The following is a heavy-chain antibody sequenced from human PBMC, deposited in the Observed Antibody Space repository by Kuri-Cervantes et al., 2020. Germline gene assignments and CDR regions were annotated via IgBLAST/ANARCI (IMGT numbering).Heavy chain of an antibody. J-gene: IGHJ4*02. V-gene: IGHV6-1*01. CDR2: TYYRSKWYN. D-gene: IGHD3-3*01. CDR1: GDSVSSNSAA. CDR3: ARDVLRFLEWPLYLVF. Sequence: SETLSLTCAISGDSVSSNSAAWNWIRQSPSRGLEWLGRTYYRSKWYNDYAVSVKSRITINPDTSKNQFSLQLNSVTPEDTAVYYCARDVLRFLEWPLYLVFWGQGTLVTVSS.